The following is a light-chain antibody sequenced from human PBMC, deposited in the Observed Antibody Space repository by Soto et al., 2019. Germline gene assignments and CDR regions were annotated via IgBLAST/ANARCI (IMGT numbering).Light chain of an antibody. V-gene: IGLV2-11*01. CDR1: SSDVGGYNY. CDR3: CSYAGSYIFV. Sequence: QSALTQPRSVSGSPGQSVTISCTGTSSDVGGYNYVSWYQKHPGKAPKLMIYDVSKRPSGVPDRFSGSKSGNTASLTISGLQAEDEADYYCCSYAGSYIFVFGGGTKVTVL. J-gene: IGLJ2*01. CDR2: DVS.